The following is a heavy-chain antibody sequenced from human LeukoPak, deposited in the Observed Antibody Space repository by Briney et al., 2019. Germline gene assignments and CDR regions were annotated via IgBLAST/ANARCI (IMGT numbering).Heavy chain of an antibody. CDR3: ARFNSSSPPYYYYYMDV. CDR1: GGSISSGSYY. CDR2: IYTSGST. V-gene: IGHV4-61*02. Sequence: SETLSLTCTVSGGSISSGSYYWSWIRQPAGKGLEWIGRIYTSGSTNYNPSLKSRVTISVDTSKNQFSLKLSSVTAADTAVYYCARFNSSSPPYYYYYMDVWGKGTTVTVSS. D-gene: IGHD6-6*01. J-gene: IGHJ6*03.